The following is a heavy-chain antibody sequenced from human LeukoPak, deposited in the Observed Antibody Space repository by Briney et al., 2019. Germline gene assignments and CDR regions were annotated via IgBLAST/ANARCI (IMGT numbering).Heavy chain of an antibody. CDR1: GYTFTSYG. V-gene: IGHV1-18*01. J-gene: IGHJ3*02. CDR2: ISAYNGNT. D-gene: IGHD1-20*01. CDR3: ASNVPGARSITGTTDAFDI. Sequence: ASVKVSCKASGYTFTSYGISWVRQAPGQGLEWMGWISAYNGNTNYAQKLQGRVTMTTDTSTSTAYMDLRSLRSDDTAVYYCASNVPGARSITGTTDAFDIWGQGTMVTVSS.